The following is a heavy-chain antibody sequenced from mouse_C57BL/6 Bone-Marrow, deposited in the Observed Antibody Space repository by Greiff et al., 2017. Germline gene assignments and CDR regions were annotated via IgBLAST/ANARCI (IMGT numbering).Heavy chain of an antibody. V-gene: IGHV5-6*02. CDR1: GFTFSSYG. J-gene: IGHJ2*01. CDR3: ARQGTVVDY. Sequence: EVKLVESGGDLVKPGGSLKLSCAASGFTFSSYGMSWVRQTPDKRLEWVATISSGGSYTYYPDSVKGRFTISRDNAKNTLYLHMSSLKSEDTAMYYCARQGTVVDYWGQGTTLTVSS. D-gene: IGHD1-1*01. CDR2: ISSGGSYT.